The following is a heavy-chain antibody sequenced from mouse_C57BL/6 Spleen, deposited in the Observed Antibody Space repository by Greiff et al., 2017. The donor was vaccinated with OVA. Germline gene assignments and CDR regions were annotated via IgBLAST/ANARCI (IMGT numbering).Heavy chain of an antibody. V-gene: IGHV6-3*01. J-gene: IGHJ2*01. CDR3: TAFYGRIDY. Sequence: EVMLVESGGGLVQPGGSMKLSCVASGFTFSNYWMNWVRQSPEKGLEWVAQIRLKSDNYATHYAESVKGRFTISRDDSKSSVYLQMNNLRAEDTGIYYCTAFYGRIDYWGQGTTLTVSS. CDR1: GFTFSNYW. CDR2: IRLKSDNYAT. D-gene: IGHD1-1*01.